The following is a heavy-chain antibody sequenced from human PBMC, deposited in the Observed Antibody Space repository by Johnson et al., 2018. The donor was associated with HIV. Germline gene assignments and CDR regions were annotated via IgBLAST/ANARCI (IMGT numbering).Heavy chain of an antibody. V-gene: IGHV3-53*01. CDR3: ASDPVPAAIRAFDI. CDR1: GFTVSSNY. Sequence: VQLVESGGGLIQPEGSLRLSCAASGFTVSSNYMSWVRQAPGKGLEWVSVIYSGGSTYYADSVKGRFTISRDNSKNTLYLQMNSLRAEDTAVYYCASDPVPAAIRAFDIWGQGTMVTVSS. CDR2: IYSGGST. J-gene: IGHJ3*02. D-gene: IGHD2-2*01.